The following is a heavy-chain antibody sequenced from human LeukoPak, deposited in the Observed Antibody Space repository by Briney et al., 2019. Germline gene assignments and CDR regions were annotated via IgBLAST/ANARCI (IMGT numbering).Heavy chain of an antibody. Sequence: GGSLRLSCAASGFTFSSYWMHWVRQAPGKGLVWVSHINTDGSSTSYADSVKGRFTISRDNAKNTLYLQMNSLRAEDTAVYYCAKPPFPGYCSSTSCYPYYFDYWGQGTLVTVSS. CDR3: AKPPFPGYCSSTSCYPYYFDY. V-gene: IGHV3-74*01. D-gene: IGHD2-2*01. CDR1: GFTFSSYW. J-gene: IGHJ4*02. CDR2: INTDGSST.